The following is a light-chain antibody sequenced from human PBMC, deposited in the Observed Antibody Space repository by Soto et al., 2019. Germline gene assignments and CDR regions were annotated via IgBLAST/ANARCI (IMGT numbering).Light chain of an antibody. Sequence: EIVLTQSPATLYVSPGERATLSCRASQSVSSNLAWYQQKPGQAPRLLIYGASTRATGIPARFSGSGSGTDFTLTISKVEPEDFAVYYCQQYGTPRSVTFGQGTRLEI. J-gene: IGKJ5*01. CDR2: GAS. V-gene: IGKV3-15*01. CDR1: QSVSSN. CDR3: QQYGTPRSVT.